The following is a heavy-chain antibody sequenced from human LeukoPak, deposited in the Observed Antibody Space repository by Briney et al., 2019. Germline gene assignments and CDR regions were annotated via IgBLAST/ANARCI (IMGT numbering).Heavy chain of an antibody. Sequence: GGCLRLSCAASGFTFSSYAMSWVRQAPGKGLVWVSRINSGGSSTSYADSVKGRFTISRDNAKNTLYLQMNSLRAEDTAVYYCARGFDSSGRDYWGQGALVTVSS. V-gene: IGHV3-74*01. CDR2: INSGGSST. D-gene: IGHD3-22*01. CDR3: ARGFDSSGRDY. CDR1: GFTFSSYA. J-gene: IGHJ4*02.